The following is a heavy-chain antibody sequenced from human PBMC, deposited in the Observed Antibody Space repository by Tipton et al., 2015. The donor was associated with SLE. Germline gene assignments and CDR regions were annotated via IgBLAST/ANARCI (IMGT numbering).Heavy chain of an antibody. Sequence: SLRLSCAASGFNFNNYGMHWVRQAPGKGLEWVAVIWYDGSDKYYGDSVKGRFTISRDNSKSTVYLQMSSLRADDTAVYYCARGSGNYYPLYLYYYMDVWGKGTTVTVSS. J-gene: IGHJ6*03. CDR1: GFNFNNYG. D-gene: IGHD1-26*01. CDR2: IWYDGSDK. CDR3: ARGSGNYYPLYLYYYMDV. V-gene: IGHV3-33*08.